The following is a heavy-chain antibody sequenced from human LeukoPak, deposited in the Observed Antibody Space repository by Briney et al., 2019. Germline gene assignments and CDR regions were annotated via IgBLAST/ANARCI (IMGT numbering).Heavy chain of an antibody. CDR1: GYRFTSYW. J-gene: IGHJ6*03. CDR2: IYPGDSDT. CDR3: ARQDGGYSGYDYGHGYYYYYMDV. D-gene: IGHD5-12*01. Sequence: GESLKISCKGSGYRFTSYWIGWVRQMPGKGLEWMGIIYPGDSDTRYSPSFQGQVTISADKSISTAYLQWSSLKASDTAMYYCARQDGGYSGYDYGHGYYYYYMDVWGKGTTVTVSS. V-gene: IGHV5-51*01.